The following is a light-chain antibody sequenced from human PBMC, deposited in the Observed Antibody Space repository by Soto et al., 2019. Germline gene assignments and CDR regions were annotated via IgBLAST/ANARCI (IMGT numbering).Light chain of an antibody. J-gene: IGKJ1*01. Sequence: DIQMTQSPSSLSESAGDRVTITCRASQGISTYLNWYQQKPGKAPKLLIYAASSLQSGVPSRFSGSGSETDFTLTISSLQPEDFATYSCQQSYSTTWTFGQGTKVDSK. CDR3: QQSYSTTWT. V-gene: IGKV1-39*01. CDR1: QGISTY. CDR2: AAS.